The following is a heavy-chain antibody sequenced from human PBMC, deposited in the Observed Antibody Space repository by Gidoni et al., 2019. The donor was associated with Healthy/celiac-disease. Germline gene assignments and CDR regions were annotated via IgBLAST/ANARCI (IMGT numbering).Heavy chain of an antibody. J-gene: IGHJ4*02. CDR2: ISYDGRNH. CDR3: ARDFSLYDYFDSSGAGSLHFDY. CDR1: GLTVSSYA. V-gene: IGHV3-30-3*01. Sequence: QVQLVESGGGVVQPGRALRLSCAASGLTVSSYAMHGVRQAPGKGLEGVAVISYDGRNHYYADSVKGRFTLSRDNSKNTLYLQMNSLRAEDTAVSYCARDFSLYDYFDSSGAGSLHFDYWGQGTLVTVSS. D-gene: IGHD3-22*01.